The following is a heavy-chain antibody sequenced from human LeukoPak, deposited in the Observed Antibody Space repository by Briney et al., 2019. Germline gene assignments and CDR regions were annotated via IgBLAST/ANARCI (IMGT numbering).Heavy chain of an antibody. CDR1: GYTFTSYY. CDR2: INPSGGST. D-gene: IGHD3-16*02. Sequence: ASVKVSCEASGYTFTSYYMHWVRQAPGQGLEWMGIINPSGGSTSYAQKFQGRVTMTRDTSTSTVYMELSSLRSEDTAVYYCARGFMITFGGVIVMSYFDYWGQGTLVTVSS. J-gene: IGHJ4*02. CDR3: ARGFMITFGGVIVMSYFDY. V-gene: IGHV1-46*01.